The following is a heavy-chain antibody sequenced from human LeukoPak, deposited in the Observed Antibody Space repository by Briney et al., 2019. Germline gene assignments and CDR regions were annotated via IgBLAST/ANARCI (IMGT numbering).Heavy chain of an antibody. V-gene: IGHV4-59*11. D-gene: IGHD3-10*01. Sequence: SETLSLTCSVSGGSISSHYWSWIRQPPGKGPEWIGYIYYTGNTNYNPSLKSRVTISVDTSKNQFSLKLSSVTAADTAVYYCAREDGEHAFDIWGQGTMVTVSS. CDR3: AREDGEHAFDI. CDR2: IYYTGNT. J-gene: IGHJ3*02. CDR1: GGSISSHY.